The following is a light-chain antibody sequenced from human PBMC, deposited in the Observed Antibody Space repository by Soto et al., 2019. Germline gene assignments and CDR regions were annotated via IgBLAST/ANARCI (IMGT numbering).Light chain of an antibody. J-gene: IGKJ1*01. CDR1: QSITDW. CDR2: KAS. Sequence: DIQMTQSPSTLSASVVDRVTITCRASQSITDWLAWYQQKPGKAPKFLIYKASNLEGGVPSRFSGSGSGTEFTLTISSVQPDDFATYYCQFWDDYSWTFGQGTKVEIK. V-gene: IGKV1-5*03. CDR3: QFWDDYSWT.